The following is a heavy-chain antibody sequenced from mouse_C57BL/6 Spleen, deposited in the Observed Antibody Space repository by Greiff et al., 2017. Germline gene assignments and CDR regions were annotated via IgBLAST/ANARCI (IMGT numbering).Heavy chain of an antibody. CDR3: AREGYYSNAHAMDY. J-gene: IGHJ4*01. Sequence: VQLQQSGAELVRPGTSVKVSCKASGYAFTNYLIEWVKQRPGQGLEWIGVINPGSGGTNYNEKFKGKATLTADKSSSTAYMQLSSLTSEDSAVYFCAREGYYSNAHAMDYWGQGTSGTVSS. CDR2: INPGSGGT. CDR1: GYAFTNYL. V-gene: IGHV1-54*01. D-gene: IGHD2-5*01.